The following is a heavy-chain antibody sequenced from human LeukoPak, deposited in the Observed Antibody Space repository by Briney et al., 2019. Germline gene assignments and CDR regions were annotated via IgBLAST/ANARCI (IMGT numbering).Heavy chain of an antibody. CDR1: GFTFSSYG. CDR2: ISYDGSNK. D-gene: IGHD1-26*01. J-gene: IGHJ4*02. V-gene: IGHV3-30*18. CDR3: AKDLIGVGATTFDY. Sequence: PGGSLRLSCAASGFTFSSYGMHWVRQAPGKGLEWVAVISYDGSNKYYADSVKGRFTISRDNSKNTLYLQMNSLRVEDTTVYYCAKDLIGVGATTFDYWGQGTLVTVSS.